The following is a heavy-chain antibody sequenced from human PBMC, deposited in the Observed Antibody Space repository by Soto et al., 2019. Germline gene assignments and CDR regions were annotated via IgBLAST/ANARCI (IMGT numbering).Heavy chain of an antibody. D-gene: IGHD2-15*01. CDR3: ARDGGYCSGGSCRYGMDV. J-gene: IGHJ6*02. Sequence: QVQLVQSGAEVKKPGSSVKVSCKASGGTFSSYAISWVRQAPGQGLEWMGGLIPIFGTANYAQKFQGRVTITADESTSTAYMELSSLRSEDTAVYYCARDGGYCSGGSCRYGMDVWGQGTTVTVSS. V-gene: IGHV1-69*01. CDR2: LIPIFGTA. CDR1: GGTFSSYA.